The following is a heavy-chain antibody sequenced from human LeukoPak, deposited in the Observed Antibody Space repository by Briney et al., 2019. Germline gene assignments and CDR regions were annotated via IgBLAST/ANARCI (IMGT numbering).Heavy chain of an antibody. CDR1: GFTFSSYA. D-gene: IGHD2-2*02. CDR2: ISGSGGNT. V-gene: IGHV3-23*01. CDR3: AKSRSSSSSCYNY. J-gene: IGHJ4*02. Sequence: PGGSLRLSCAASGFTFSSYAMSWVRQAPGKGLEWVSAISGSGGNTYYADSVKGRFTISRDNSKNTLFLQMNSLRAEDTAVYYCAKSRSSSSSCYNYWGQGTLVTVSS.